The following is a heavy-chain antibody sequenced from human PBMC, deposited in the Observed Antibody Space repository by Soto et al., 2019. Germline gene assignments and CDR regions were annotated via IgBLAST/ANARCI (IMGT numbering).Heavy chain of an antibody. V-gene: IGHV4-30-4*01. CDR1: GGSISSGDYH. CDR3: ARRSGYCYYGMDV. CDR2: IYYSGST. J-gene: IGHJ6*02. Sequence: SETLSLTCTVSGGSISSGDYHWSWIRQPPGKGLEWIGYIYYSGSTYYNPSLKSRVTISVDTSKNQFSLKLSSVTAADTAVYYCARRSGYCYYGMDVWGQGTTVTVSS. D-gene: IGHD3-3*01.